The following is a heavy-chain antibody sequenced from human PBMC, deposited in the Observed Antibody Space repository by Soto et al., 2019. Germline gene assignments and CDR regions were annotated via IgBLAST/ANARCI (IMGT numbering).Heavy chain of an antibody. CDR1: GFTFDDYA. Sequence: EVQLVESGGGLVQPGRSLRLSCAASGFTFDDYAMHWVRQVPGKGLEWVSGISWNSGSIGYADSVKGRFTISRDNAKNSLYLQMNSLRAEDTALYYCAKEVGDSSGYYYAHNWFDPWGQGTLVTVSS. D-gene: IGHD3-22*01. CDR3: AKEVGDSSGYYYAHNWFDP. J-gene: IGHJ5*02. V-gene: IGHV3-9*01. CDR2: ISWNSGSI.